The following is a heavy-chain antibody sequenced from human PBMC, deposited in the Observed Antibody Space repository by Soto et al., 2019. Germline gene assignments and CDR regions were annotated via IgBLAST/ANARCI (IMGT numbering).Heavy chain of an antibody. J-gene: IGHJ6*02. D-gene: IGHD4-4*01. V-gene: IGHV4-59*01. CDR3: AREGGNSWGYYYYYGMDV. CDR1: GGSISSYY. Sequence: SETLSLTCTVSGGSISSYYWSWIRQPPGKGLEWIGYIYYSGSTNYNPSLKSRVTISVDTSKNQFSLKLSSVTAADTAVYYCAREGGNSWGYYYYYGMDVWGQGTTVTVSS. CDR2: IYYSGST.